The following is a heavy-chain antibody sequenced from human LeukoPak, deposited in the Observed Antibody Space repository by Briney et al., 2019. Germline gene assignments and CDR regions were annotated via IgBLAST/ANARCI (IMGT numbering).Heavy chain of an antibody. D-gene: IGHD3-3*01. CDR3: ARVRRFLEWYYYMDV. Sequence: SETLSLTCTVSGGSISSYYWSWIRQPAGKGLEWIGRIYTSGSTNYNPSLKSRVTMSVDTSKNQFSLKLSSVTAADTAVYYCARVRRFLEWYYYMDVWGKGTTVTVSS. V-gene: IGHV4-4*07. CDR2: IYTSGST. J-gene: IGHJ6*03. CDR1: GGSISSYY.